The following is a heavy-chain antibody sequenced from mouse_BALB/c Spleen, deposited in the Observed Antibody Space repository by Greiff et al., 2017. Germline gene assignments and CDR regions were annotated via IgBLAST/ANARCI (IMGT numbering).Heavy chain of an antibody. V-gene: IGHV5-12-2*01. CDR3: ARGLTGTAWFAY. Sequence: EVKLVESGGGLVQPGGSLKLSCAASGFTFSSYTMSWVRQTPEKRLEWVAYISNGGGSTYYPDTVKGRFTISRDNAKNTLYLQMSSLKSEDTAMYYCARGLTGTAWFAYWGQGTLVTVSA. D-gene: IGHD4-1*01. CDR1: GFTFSSYT. J-gene: IGHJ3*01. CDR2: ISNGGGST.